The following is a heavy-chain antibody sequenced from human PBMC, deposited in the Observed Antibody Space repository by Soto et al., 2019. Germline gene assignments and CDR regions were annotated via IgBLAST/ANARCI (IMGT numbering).Heavy chain of an antibody. J-gene: IGHJ3*02. CDR1: GVTFSIYA. CDR3: ARGNSVAGTSLDI. V-gene: IGHV3-30-3*01. CDR2: ISYDGSNK. Sequence: PGGSLRLSCRAAGVTFSIYAMHLVRQAPGKGLEWVAVISYDGSNKYYADSVKGRFTISRDNSKNTLYLQMNSLRAEDTAVYYCARGNSVAGTSLDIWGQGTMVTVSS. D-gene: IGHD6-19*01.